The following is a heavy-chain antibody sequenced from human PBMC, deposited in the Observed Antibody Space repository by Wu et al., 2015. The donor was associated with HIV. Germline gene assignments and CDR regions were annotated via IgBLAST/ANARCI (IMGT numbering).Heavy chain of an antibody. D-gene: IGHD3-10*01. Sequence: QAQLVQSGVEVKKPGASLKISCKSSGYSFTNYGITWVRQAPGEGLEWMGWISADNGDTNYIQKLQDRVTMTIDVSTTTAYMELRNLKSDDTAVHYCARGGYYYGSGLTGFDPWGQGTPVIVSS. CDR3: ARGGYYYGSGLTGFDP. CDR1: GYSFTNYG. CDR2: ISADNGDT. V-gene: IGHV1-18*01. J-gene: IGHJ5*02.